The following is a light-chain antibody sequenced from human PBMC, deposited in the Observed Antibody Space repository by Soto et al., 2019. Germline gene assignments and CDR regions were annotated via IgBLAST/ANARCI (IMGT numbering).Light chain of an antibody. V-gene: IGKV1-33*01. CDR2: DAS. CDR3: QQYDNLRGIT. J-gene: IGKJ3*01. CDR1: QDISNY. Sequence: DIQMTQSPSSLSASVGDRVTITCQASQDISNYLNWYQQKPGKAPKLLIYDASNLETGVPSRFGGSGSGTDFTFTISSLQPEDIATYYCQQYDNLRGITFGPGTKVDIK.